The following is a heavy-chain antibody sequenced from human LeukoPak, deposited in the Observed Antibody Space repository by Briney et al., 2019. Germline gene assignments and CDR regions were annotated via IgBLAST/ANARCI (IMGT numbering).Heavy chain of an antibody. J-gene: IGHJ4*02. CDR1: GGSISSYY. Sequence: SETLSLTCTVSGGSISSYYWSWIRQPAGKGLEWIGRIYNSGSTNYNTNYNPSLTSRVTMSVDTSKNLFSLKLNSVSAADTAVYFCARAIWYGSGTTAFDYWGQGTLVTVSP. V-gene: IGHV4-4*07. D-gene: IGHD3-10*01. CDR2: IYNSGST. CDR3: ARAIWYGSGTTAFDY.